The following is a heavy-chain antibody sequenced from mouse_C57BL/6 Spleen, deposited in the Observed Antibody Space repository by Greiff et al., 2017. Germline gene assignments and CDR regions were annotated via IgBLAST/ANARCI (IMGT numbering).Heavy chain of an antibody. D-gene: IGHD2-2*01. CDR3: ARSTMVTTGLAY. V-gene: IGHV1-53*01. Sequence: VQLQQPGTELVKPGASVKLSCKASGYTFTSYWMHWVKQRPGQGLEWIGNINPSNGGTNYNEKFKSKATLTVDKSSSTAYMQRSSLTSEDSAVYYCARSTMVTTGLAYWGQGTLVTVSA. J-gene: IGHJ3*01. CDR2: INPSNGGT. CDR1: GYTFTSYW.